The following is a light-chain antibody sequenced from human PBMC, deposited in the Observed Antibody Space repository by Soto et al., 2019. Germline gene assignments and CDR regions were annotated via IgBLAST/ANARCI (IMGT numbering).Light chain of an antibody. J-gene: IGKJ5*01. CDR3: QQRSNWIT. V-gene: IGKV3-11*01. CDR1: QSVSSY. Sequence: EIVLTQSPSTLSSFPGDRVTLSCRASQSVSSYLAWYQQKPGQAPRLLIYDASNRATGIPARFSGSGSGTDFTLTISSLEPEDFAVYYCQQRSNWITFGQGTRLEI. CDR2: DAS.